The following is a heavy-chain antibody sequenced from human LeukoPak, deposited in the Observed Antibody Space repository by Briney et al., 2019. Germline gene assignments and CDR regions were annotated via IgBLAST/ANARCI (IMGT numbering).Heavy chain of an antibody. J-gene: IGHJ4*02. Sequence: PGRSLRLSCAASGFTFDDYAMHWVRQAPGKGLEWVSGISWNSGSIGYADSVKGRFTISRDNAKNSLYLQMNSLRAEDTALYYCARACGGDCYLSDYWGQGTLVTVSS. D-gene: IGHD2-21*02. CDR1: GFTFDDYA. V-gene: IGHV3-9*01. CDR2: ISWNSGSI. CDR3: ARACGGDCYLSDY.